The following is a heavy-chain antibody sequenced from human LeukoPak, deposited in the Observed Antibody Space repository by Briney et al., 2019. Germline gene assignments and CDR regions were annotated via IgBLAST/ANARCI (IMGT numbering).Heavy chain of an antibody. J-gene: IGHJ4*02. V-gene: IGHV3-21*01. CDR1: GFTFSSYS. CDR3: ASGITKKVGYFDY. Sequence: PGGSLRLSCAASGFTFSSYSMNWVRQAPGKGLEWVSSISSSSSYIYYADSVKGRFTISRDNAKNSLYLQMNSLRAEDTAVYYCASGITKKVGYFDYWGQGTLVTVSS. D-gene: IGHD3-22*01. CDR2: ISSSSSYI.